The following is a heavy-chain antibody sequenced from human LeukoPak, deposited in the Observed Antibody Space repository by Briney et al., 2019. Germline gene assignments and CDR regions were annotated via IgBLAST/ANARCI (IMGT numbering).Heavy chain of an antibody. D-gene: IGHD1-1*01. J-gene: IGHJ4*02. CDR1: GYTFTSYA. V-gene: IGHV1-3*01. CDR2: INAGNGDT. CDR3: ARDRGGTGDFDY. Sequence: GVSVKVSCKASGYTFTSYAMHWVRRAPGQRLEWMGWINAGNGDTKYSQKFQGRVTIARDTSASTTYMELSSLRSEDTAVYYCARDRGGTGDFDYWGQGTLVTVSS.